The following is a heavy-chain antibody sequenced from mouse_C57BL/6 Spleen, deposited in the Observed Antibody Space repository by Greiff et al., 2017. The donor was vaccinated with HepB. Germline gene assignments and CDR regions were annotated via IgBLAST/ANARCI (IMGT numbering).Heavy chain of an antibody. V-gene: IGHV1-82*01. J-gene: IGHJ3*01. CDR2: IYPGDGDT. CDR3: AYDYDDGFAY. CDR1: GYAFSSSW. Sequence: QVQLQQSGPELVKPGASVKISCKASGYAFSSSWMNWVKQRPGKGLEWIGRIYPGDGDTNYNGKFKGTATLTADKSSSTAYMQLSSLTSEDSAVYFCAYDYDDGFAYWGQGTLVTVSA. D-gene: IGHD2-4*01.